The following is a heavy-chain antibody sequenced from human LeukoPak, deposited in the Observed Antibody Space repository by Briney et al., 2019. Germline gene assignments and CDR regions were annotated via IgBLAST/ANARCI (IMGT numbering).Heavy chain of an antibody. CDR2: IYHSGST. D-gene: IGHD3-3*01. CDR1: GGSISSGGYY. J-gene: IGHJ5*02. Sequence: EPSETLSLTCTVSGGSISSGGYYWSWIRQPPGKGLERIGYIYHSGSTYYNPSLKSRVTISVDRSKNQFSLKLSSVTAADTAVYYCARHLSLRLPAIFGVAEAPCWFDPWGQGTLVTVSS. V-gene: IGHV4-30-2*02. CDR3: ARHLSLRLPAIFGVAEAPCWFDP.